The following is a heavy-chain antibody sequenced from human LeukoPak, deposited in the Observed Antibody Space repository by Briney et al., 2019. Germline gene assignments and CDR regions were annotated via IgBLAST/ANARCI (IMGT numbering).Heavy chain of an antibody. D-gene: IGHD2-15*01. Sequence: SETLSLTCSVSGGSISPYYWSWIRQPPGKGLEWIGYIYYSGTTNYNPSLQSRVTISVATSKNQFSLKLSSVTAADTALYYCARDSASAGGFDYWGQGTLVTVSS. CDR2: IYYSGTT. CDR1: GGSISPYY. V-gene: IGHV4-59*01. CDR3: ARDSASAGGFDY. J-gene: IGHJ4*02.